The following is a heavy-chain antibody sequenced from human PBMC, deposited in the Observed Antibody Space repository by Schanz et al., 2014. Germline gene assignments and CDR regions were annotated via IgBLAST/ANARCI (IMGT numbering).Heavy chain of an antibody. D-gene: IGHD3-10*01. J-gene: IGHJ3*02. CDR3: AKGRFGELSAFDI. V-gene: IGHV3-30*18. CDR1: GFTFSSYW. Sequence: VQLVESGGGLVQPGGSLRLSCAASGFTFSSYWMHWVRQAPGGGLEWVAGISNGGSDEYYVDSVKGRITISRDNSKDTLYLQMNSLRAEDTAVYYCAKGRFGELSAFDIWGQGTMVTVSS. CDR2: ISNGGSDE.